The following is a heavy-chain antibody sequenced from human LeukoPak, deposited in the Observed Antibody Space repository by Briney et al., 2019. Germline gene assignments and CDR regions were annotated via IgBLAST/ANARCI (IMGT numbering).Heavy chain of an antibody. V-gene: IGHV1-8*01. CDR1: GYTFTSYD. CDR3: ARVGLYYDFWSGYYQSGDFDY. J-gene: IGHJ4*02. D-gene: IGHD3-3*01. Sequence: ASVKVSCKASGYTFTSYDINWVRQAARQGLEWMGWMNPNSGNTGYAQKFQGRVTMTRNTSISTAYMELSSLRSEDTAVYYCARVGLYYDFWSGYYQSGDFDYWGQGTLVTVSS. CDR2: MNPNSGNT.